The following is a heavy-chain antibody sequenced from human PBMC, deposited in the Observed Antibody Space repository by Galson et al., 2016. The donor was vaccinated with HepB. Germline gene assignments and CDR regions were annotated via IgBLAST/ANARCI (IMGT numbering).Heavy chain of an antibody. CDR3: AKYRGFDWKYGS. CDR2: IGGTSGAT. Sequence: SLRLSCAASGFTFSNYAMSWVRQAPGKGLEWVSAIGGTSGATHYADSVKGRVTISRDNSKNTLHLQMNSLRADDTAVYYCAKYRGFDWKYGSWGQGTLVTVSS. CDR1: GFTFSNYA. V-gene: IGHV3-23*01. D-gene: IGHD5-12*01. J-gene: IGHJ5*01.